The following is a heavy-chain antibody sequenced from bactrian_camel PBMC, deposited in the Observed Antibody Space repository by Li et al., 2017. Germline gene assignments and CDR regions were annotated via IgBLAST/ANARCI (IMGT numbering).Heavy chain of an antibody. J-gene: IGHJ6*01. D-gene: IGHD5*01. V-gene: IGHV3S40*01. CDR3: VRDLGTTGWYFDN. CDR2: INSGSDSA. Sequence: DVQLVESGGGSVQPGGSLRLSCAASGLTFSNADMYWVRQAPGKGLEWVSMINSGSDSAYYSNSVKGRFTISRDNAKNTLYLHMNNLKPDDTAVYYCVRDLGTTGWYFDNWGQGTQVTVS. CDR1: GLTFSNAD.